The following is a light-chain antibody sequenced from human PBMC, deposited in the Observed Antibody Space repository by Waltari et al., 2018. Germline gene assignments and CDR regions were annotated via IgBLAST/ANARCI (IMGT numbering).Light chain of an antibody. CDR1: QTVSSN. V-gene: IGKV3-15*01. CDR3: QQYNRWPPIT. CDR2: DAF. J-gene: IGKJ5*01. Sequence: EVVMTQSPATLSVFPGESATLSCRASQTVSSNLAWYQQRPGQAPRILIFDAFTRAPSVPARFSGSGSGTEFTLTIRSLQSEDSAVYYCQQYNRWPPITFGQGTRLEIK.